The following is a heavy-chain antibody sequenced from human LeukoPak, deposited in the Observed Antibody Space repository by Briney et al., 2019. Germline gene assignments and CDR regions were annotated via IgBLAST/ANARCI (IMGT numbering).Heavy chain of an antibody. V-gene: IGHV3-30*18. CDR3: AKDLYYYGSGSYLDY. J-gene: IGHJ4*02. D-gene: IGHD3-10*01. Sequence: TGGSLRFSCAASGFTFSPYGMHWVRQPPGKGLEWVAVISYDGSNKYFADSVKGRFTISRDNSENKLYLQMNSLRAEDTAVYYCAKDLYYYGSGSYLDYWGQGTLVTVSS. CDR2: ISYDGSNK. CDR1: GFTFSPYG.